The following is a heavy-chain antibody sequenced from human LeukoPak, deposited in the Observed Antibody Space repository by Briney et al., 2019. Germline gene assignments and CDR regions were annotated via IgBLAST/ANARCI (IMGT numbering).Heavy chain of an antibody. V-gene: IGHV4-4*07. CDR2: VFTSGST. CDR3: ARDLPGQYGFDI. Sequence: HPSETLSLTCTVSGGSIGTYYWSWIRQPAGKGLEWIGRVFTSGSTDYNPSFKSRVTISVDTSKKQVSLRLSSVTAADTAVYYCARDLPGQYGFDIWGQGTMVTVSS. J-gene: IGHJ3*02. CDR1: GGSIGTYY. D-gene: IGHD1-14*01.